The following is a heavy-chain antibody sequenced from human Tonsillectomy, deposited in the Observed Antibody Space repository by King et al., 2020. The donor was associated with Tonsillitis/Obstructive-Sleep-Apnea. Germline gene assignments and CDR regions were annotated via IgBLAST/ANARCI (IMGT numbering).Heavy chain of an antibody. V-gene: IGHV4-30-2*01. D-gene: IGHD2-15*01. J-gene: IGHJ6*02. CDR1: GGSISSGDYS. Sequence: QLQESGSGLVQPSQTLSLTCAVSGGSISSGDYSWSWIRQPPGKGLEWIGYIYHSGSTYYNPSLKSRVTISVDRSKNQFSLKLSSVTAADTAVYYCAGGSDEDYAMDVWGQGTTVTVSS. CDR2: IYHSGST. CDR3: AGGSDEDYAMDV.